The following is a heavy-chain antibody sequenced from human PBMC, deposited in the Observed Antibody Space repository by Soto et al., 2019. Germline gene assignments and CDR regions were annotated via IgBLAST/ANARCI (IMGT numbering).Heavy chain of an antibody. CDR3: ARCSGGSCYTFDY. D-gene: IGHD2-15*01. CDR1: GFTFSSYS. Sequence: GGSQIVSCAASGFTFSSYSRNWVRQAPGKGLEWVSSISSSSSYIYYADSVKGRFTISRDNAKNSLYLQMNSLRAADTAVYYCARCSGGSCYTFDYWGQGTLVTVSS. J-gene: IGHJ4*02. V-gene: IGHV3-21*04. CDR2: ISSSSSYI.